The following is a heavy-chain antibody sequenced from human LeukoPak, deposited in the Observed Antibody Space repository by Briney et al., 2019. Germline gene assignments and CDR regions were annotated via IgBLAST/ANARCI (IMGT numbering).Heavy chain of an antibody. D-gene: IGHD3-10*01. CDR1: GGSISSSSYY. CDR2: IYYSGST. J-gene: IGHJ3*02. CDR3: ARVHYYGSGSLDAFDI. V-gene: IGHV4-39*07. Sequence: TSETLSLTCTVSGGSISSSSYYWGWIRQPPGKGLEWIGSIYYSGSTYYNPSLKSRVTISVDTSKNQFSLKLSSVTAADTAVYYCARVHYYGSGSLDAFDIWGQGTMVTVSS.